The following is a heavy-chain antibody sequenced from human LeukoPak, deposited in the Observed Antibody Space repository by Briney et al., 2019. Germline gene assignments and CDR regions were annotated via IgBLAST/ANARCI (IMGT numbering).Heavy chain of an antibody. J-gene: IGHJ5*02. CDR2: MNLNSGGT. Sequence: GASVKVSCEASGYTFTGYYMHWVRQAPGQGREWMGWMNLNSGGTNYAQKFQGRVTMTRDTSISTAYMELSRLRADDTAVYYGAIDLFSRGVISLSWFDPWGQGTLVTVSS. CDR3: AIDLFSRGVISLSWFDP. V-gene: IGHV1-2*02. CDR1: GYTFTGYY. D-gene: IGHD3-10*01.